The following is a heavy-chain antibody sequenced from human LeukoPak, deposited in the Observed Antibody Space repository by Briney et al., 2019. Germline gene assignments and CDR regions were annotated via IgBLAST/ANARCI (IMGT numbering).Heavy chain of an antibody. Sequence: PSETLSLTCTVSGGSISSGSYYWGWIRQPPGKGLEWIGSIYYSGNTYYNPSLKSRVTISVDTSKNQFSLNLSSVTAADTAVYYCARDMGAAAAGIGAFDMWGQGTMVIVSS. CDR3: ARDMGAAAAGIGAFDM. V-gene: IGHV4-39*07. CDR2: IYYSGNT. D-gene: IGHD6-13*01. CDR1: GGSISSGSYY. J-gene: IGHJ3*02.